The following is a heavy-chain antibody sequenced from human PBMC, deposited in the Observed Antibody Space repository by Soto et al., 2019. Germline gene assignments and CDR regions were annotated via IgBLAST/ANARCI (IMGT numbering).Heavy chain of an antibody. CDR1: GGTFSSYT. CDR2: IIPILGIA. CDR3: ARDDVDTAMVRVRDYYYYYMDV. J-gene: IGHJ6*03. D-gene: IGHD5-18*01. V-gene: IGHV1-69*04. Sequence: ASVKVSCKASGGTFSSYTISWVRQAPGQGLEWVGRIIPILGIANYAQKFRSRVTITADKSTSTAYMELSSLRSEDTAVYYCARDDVDTAMVRVRDYYYYYMDVWGKGTTVTVSS.